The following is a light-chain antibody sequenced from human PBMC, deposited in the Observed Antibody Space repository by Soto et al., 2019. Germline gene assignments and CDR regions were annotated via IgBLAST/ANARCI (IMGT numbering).Light chain of an antibody. Sequence: QLVLTQPPSVSGAPGQRVTISCTGRRSNIGAGFDVHWYQQLPGTAPKLLIYDNSNRPSGVPDRFSGSKSGTSASLAITGLQAADEADYYCQSYDSSLSAYVFGTGTKLTVL. CDR3: QSYDSSLSAYV. V-gene: IGLV1-40*01. CDR2: DNS. J-gene: IGLJ1*01. CDR1: RSNIGAGFD.